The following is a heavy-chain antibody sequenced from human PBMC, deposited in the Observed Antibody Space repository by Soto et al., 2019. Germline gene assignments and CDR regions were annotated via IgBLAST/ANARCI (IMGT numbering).Heavy chain of an antibody. CDR3: AREQQLGHVKTFDH. V-gene: IGHV4-61*01. CDR1: GVSVSSGSYY. Sequence: SETLSLTCTVSGVSVSSGSYYWSWIRQPPGKGLEWIGYIYYSGSTNYNPSLKSRVTISVDTSKNQFSLKLSSVTATDTAIYYCAREQQLGHVKTFDHWGQGTLVTVSS. J-gene: IGHJ4*02. D-gene: IGHD6-13*01. CDR2: IYYSGST.